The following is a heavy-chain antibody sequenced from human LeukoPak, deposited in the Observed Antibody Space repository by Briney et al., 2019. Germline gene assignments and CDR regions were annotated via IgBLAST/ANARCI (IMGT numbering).Heavy chain of an antibody. D-gene: IGHD5-18*01. V-gene: IGHV1-69*13. Sequence: SVKVSCKASGGSFSSYGISWVRQAPGQGLEWMGGIIPMLGRSNYAQKFQGRVTISADESTSTAYMEMSSLRSEDTAVYYCAREDHTANNWFDPWGQGTLVTVSS. CDR3: AREDHTANNWFDP. CDR2: IIPMLGRS. CDR1: GGSFSSYG. J-gene: IGHJ5*02.